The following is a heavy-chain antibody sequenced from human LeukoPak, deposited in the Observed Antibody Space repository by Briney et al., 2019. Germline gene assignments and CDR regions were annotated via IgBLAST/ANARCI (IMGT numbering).Heavy chain of an antibody. CDR1: GGSISSGSYY. J-gene: IGHJ4*02. CDR2: IYTSGST. V-gene: IGHV4-61*02. Sequence: PSQTLSLTCTASGGSISSGSYYWSWIRQPAGKGLEWIGRIYTSGSTNYNPSLKRRVTISVDTSKNQFSLKLSSVTAADTAVYYCARAQIAARRYVDYWGQGTLVTVSS. D-gene: IGHD6-6*01. CDR3: ARAQIAARRYVDY.